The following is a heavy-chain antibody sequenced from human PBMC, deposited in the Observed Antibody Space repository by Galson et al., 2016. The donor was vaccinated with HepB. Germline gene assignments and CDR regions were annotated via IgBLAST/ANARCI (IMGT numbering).Heavy chain of an antibody. CDR3: ATWLGDGDSPITQWDPFDV. V-gene: IGHV1-2*02. CDR1: GYSFRDYY. Sequence: SVKVSCKASGYSFRDYYLHWVRQAPGQGLEWMGWVNPYSGGTSYSQTFQGRVIMTRDTSISTAYMEMTSLRSDDTAVYYCATWLGDGDSPITQWDPFDVCGQGTLITVSS. J-gene: IGHJ3*01. CDR2: VNPYSGGT. D-gene: IGHD5-24*01.